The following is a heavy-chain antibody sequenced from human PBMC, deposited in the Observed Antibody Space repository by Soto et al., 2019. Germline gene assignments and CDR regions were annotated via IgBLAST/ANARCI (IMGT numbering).Heavy chain of an antibody. Sequence: ASVKVSCKASGYTFTSYAMHWVRQAPGQRLEWMGWINAGNGNTKYSQKFQGRVTITRDTSASTAYMELSSLRSEDTAVYYCAKYDIVTRPFDYWGPETLVNVSS. CDR3: AKYDIVTRPFDY. CDR2: INAGNGNT. D-gene: IGHD3-9*01. J-gene: IGHJ4*02. V-gene: IGHV1-3*01. CDR1: GYTFTSYA.